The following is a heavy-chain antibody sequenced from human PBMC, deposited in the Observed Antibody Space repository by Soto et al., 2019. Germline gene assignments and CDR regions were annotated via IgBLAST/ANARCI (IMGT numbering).Heavy chain of an antibody. CDR2: MNPNSGNT. CDR1: GYTFTSYD. V-gene: IGHV1-8*01. CDR3: AREVTALGNDY. J-gene: IGHJ4*02. D-gene: IGHD4-4*01. Sequence: QVQLVQSGAEVKKPGASVKVSCKASGYTFTSYDINWVRQATGQGLEWMGWMNPNSGNTGYAQKFQGRVTMTRNTSMSTAYMELSSQSSEDTAVYFCAREVTALGNDYWGQGTLVTVSS.